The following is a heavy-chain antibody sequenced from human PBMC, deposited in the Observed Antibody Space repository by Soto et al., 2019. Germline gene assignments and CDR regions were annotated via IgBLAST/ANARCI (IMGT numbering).Heavy chain of an antibody. Sequence: GASVKVSCKASGYTFSKYAMQWVRQAPGQGLEWMGVINPTGDTTGYAQKFQDRVSMTRDKSTSTVYLELSRLRFEDTAVYYCARIESCGGDYYYFQHWGQGTLVTVSS. J-gene: IGHJ1*01. CDR2: INPTGDTT. V-gene: IGHV1-46*01. D-gene: IGHD2-21*02. CDR3: ARIESCGGDYYYFQH. CDR1: GYTFSKYA.